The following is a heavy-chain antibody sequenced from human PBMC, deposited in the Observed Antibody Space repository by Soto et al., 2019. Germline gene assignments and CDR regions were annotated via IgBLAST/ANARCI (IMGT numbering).Heavy chain of an antibody. CDR3: ARARDEIVVANPMAY. V-gene: IGHV3-21*01. Sequence: GGSLRLSCETSGFTFRRYTMSWVRQAPGKGLDWVSSINSDGTYTHYAESVKGRFTISRDDAKQSLYLQLNRLRAADTAVYYCARARDEIVVANPMAYWGQGALVTVSS. J-gene: IGHJ4*02. CDR2: INSDGTYT. D-gene: IGHD2-21*01. CDR1: GFTFRRYT.